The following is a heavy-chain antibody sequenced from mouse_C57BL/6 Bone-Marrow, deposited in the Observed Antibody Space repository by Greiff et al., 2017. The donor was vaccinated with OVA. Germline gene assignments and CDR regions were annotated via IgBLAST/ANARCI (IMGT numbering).Heavy chain of an antibody. CDR3: TGGTVVAPYAMDY. J-gene: IGHJ4*01. V-gene: IGHV6-3*01. CDR1: GFTFSNYW. Sequence: EVQLVESGGGLVQPGGSMKLSCVASGFTFSNYWMNWVRQSPEKGLEWVAQIRLKSDNYATHYAESVKGRFTISRDDSKSSVYLQMNNLRAEDTGIYYCTGGTVVAPYAMDYWGQGTSVTVSS. CDR2: IRLKSDNYAT. D-gene: IGHD1-1*01.